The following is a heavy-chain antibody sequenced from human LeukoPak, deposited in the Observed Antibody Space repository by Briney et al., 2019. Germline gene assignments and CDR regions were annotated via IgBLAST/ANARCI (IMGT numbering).Heavy chain of an antibody. V-gene: IGHV1-2*02. D-gene: IGHD3-16*01. CDR1: GYTFTGYY. Sequence: ASVKVSCKAYGYTFTGYYMHWVRQAPGQGLEWMGWINPNSGGTNYAQKFQGRVTMTRDTSISTAYMELSRLRSDDTAVYYCARVGSVGARYFDYWGQGTLVTVSS. CDR3: ARVGSVGARYFDY. CDR2: INPNSGGT. J-gene: IGHJ4*02.